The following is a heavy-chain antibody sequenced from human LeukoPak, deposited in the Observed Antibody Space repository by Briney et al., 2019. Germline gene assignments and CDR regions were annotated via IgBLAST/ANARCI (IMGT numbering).Heavy chain of an antibody. Sequence: ASVKVSCKASGGTFSSYAISWVRQAPGQGLEWMGGIIPIFGTANYAQKFQGRVTITTDESTSTAYMELSRLRSEDTAVYYCARGDYYDSSGPGLVAFDIWGQGTMVTVSS. D-gene: IGHD3-22*01. J-gene: IGHJ3*02. CDR3: ARGDYYDSSGPGLVAFDI. V-gene: IGHV1-69*05. CDR2: IIPIFGTA. CDR1: GGTFSSYA.